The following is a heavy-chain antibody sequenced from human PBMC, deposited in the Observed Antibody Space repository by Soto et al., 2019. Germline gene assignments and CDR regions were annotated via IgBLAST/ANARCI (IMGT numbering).Heavy chain of an antibody. CDR2: IYYSGST. D-gene: IGHD3-10*01. CDR3: ARDMGRGRPDV. V-gene: IGHV4-59*07. J-gene: IGHJ6*02. Sequence: SDALSLTYTVSGGSISIYYWSWMRQPPGKGLEWIGYIYYSGSTNYNPSLKSRVTISVDTSKNQFSLKLSSVSAADTVVYYCARDMGRGRPDVWGQGTTVTVSS. CDR1: GGSISIYY.